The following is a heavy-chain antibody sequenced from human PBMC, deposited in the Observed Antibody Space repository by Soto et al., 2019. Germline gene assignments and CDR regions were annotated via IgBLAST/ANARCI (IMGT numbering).Heavy chain of an antibody. CDR2: FDPEDGET. Sequence: ASVKVSCKVSGYTLTELSMHWVRQAPGKGLEWMGGFDPEDGETIYARKFQGRVTMTEDTSTDTAYMELSSLRSEDTAVYCCATDYGSGPGRDGMDVWGQGTTVTVSS. CDR3: ATDYGSGPGRDGMDV. V-gene: IGHV1-24*01. J-gene: IGHJ6*02. D-gene: IGHD3-10*01. CDR1: GYTLTELS.